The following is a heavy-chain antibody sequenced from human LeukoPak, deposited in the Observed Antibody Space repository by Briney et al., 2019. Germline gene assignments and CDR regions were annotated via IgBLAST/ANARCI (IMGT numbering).Heavy chain of an antibody. D-gene: IGHD3-3*01. CDR2: IKQDESET. CDR1: GFTFSSYW. J-gene: IGHJ6*02. V-gene: IGHV3-7*03. CDR3: ARTLRFFRFLDV. Sequence: GGSLRLSCAASGFTFSSYWMSWVRQAPGKGLEWVANIKQDESETYSVDSVKGRFTISRDNAKNSLYLQMNSLRAEDTAVYYCARTLRFFRFLDVWGQGTTVTVSS.